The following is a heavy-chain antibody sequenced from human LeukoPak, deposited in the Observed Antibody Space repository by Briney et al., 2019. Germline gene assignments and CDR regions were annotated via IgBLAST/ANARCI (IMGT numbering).Heavy chain of an antibody. CDR2: ISIDGSEK. CDR3: ANPQSRGYDYLDY. J-gene: IGHJ4*02. CDR1: GFTFRNYG. Sequence: PGGSLRLSCAASGFTFRNYGMHWVRQAPGKGLEWVAVISIDGSEKYYADSVKGRFTISRDNSRNTLYLQMNSLRGDDTAVYYCANPQSRGYDYLDYWGQGTPVTVSS. V-gene: IGHV3-30*18. D-gene: IGHD5-12*01.